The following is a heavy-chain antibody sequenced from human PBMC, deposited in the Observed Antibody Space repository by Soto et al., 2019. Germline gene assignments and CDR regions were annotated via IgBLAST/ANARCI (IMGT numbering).Heavy chain of an antibody. Sequence: SETLSLTCAVSGGSISSGGYSWSWIRQPPGKGLEWIGYIYHSGSTYYNPSLKSRVTISVDRSKNQFSLKLSSVTAADTAVYYCARVYCTNGVCDTFDYWGQGTLVTVSS. CDR2: IYHSGST. V-gene: IGHV4-30-2*01. D-gene: IGHD2-8*01. J-gene: IGHJ4*02. CDR3: ARVYCTNGVCDTFDY. CDR1: GGSISSGGYS.